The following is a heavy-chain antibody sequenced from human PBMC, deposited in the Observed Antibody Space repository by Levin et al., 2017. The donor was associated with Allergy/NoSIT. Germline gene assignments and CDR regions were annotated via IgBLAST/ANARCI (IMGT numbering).Heavy chain of an antibody. CDR2: ISPSSGGT. CDR1: GYTFTVYY. V-gene: IGHV1-2*02. Sequence: PGGSLRLSCKASGYTFTVYYIHWMRQAPGQGLEWMGWISPSSGGTNYAQKFQGRVTMTRDTSISTAYMELSRLRSDDTAVYYCARKDYDILTGYYAFDYWGQGTLVTVSS. J-gene: IGHJ4*02. D-gene: IGHD3-9*01. CDR3: ARKDYDILTGYYAFDY.